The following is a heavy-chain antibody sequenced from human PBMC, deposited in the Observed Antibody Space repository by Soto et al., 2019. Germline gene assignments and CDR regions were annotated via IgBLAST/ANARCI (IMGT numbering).Heavy chain of an antibody. CDR3: ARVRRYCRSTSCPPPGWFDP. J-gene: IGHJ5*02. D-gene: IGHD2-2*01. Sequence: SVKPSWKDPRLTFTCNCLCWARHATRKGLEWMGWISAYNGNTNYAQKLQGRVTMTTDTSTSTAYMELRSLRSDDTAVYYCARVRRYCRSTSCPPPGWFDPWGQGTLVTVSS. CDR2: ISAYNGNT. V-gene: IGHV1-18*01. CDR1: RLTFTCNC.